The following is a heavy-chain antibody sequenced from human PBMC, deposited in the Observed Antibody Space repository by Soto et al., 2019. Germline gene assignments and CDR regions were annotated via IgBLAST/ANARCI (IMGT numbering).Heavy chain of an antibody. J-gene: IGHJ3*02. CDR2: IIPIFGTA. Sequence: AENISCKASGGTFSSHSISWVRQAPGQGREWMGGIIPIFGTANYAQKFQGRVTITADEATSTAYMEMSSLRSEDAAVYYCASEALYYYDSSGYLGNAFDIWGQGTMVNVS. CDR3: ASEALYYYDSSGYLGNAFDI. D-gene: IGHD3-22*01. V-gene: IGHV1-69*13. CDR1: GGTFSSHS.